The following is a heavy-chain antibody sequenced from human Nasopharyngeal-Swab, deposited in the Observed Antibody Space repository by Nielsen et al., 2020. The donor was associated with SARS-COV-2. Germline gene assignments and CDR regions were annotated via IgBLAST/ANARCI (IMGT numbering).Heavy chain of an antibody. CDR1: GGSISSSSYY. CDR2: IYYSGST. D-gene: IGHD3-22*01. V-gene: IGHV4-39*01. CDR3: ASRTSLFYDSSGYYGNWFDP. Sequence: GSLRLSCTVSGGSISSSSYYWGWIRQPPGKGLEWIGSIYYSGSTYCNPSLKSRVTISVDTSKNQFSLKLSSVTAADTAVYYCASRTSLFYDSSGYYGNWFDPWGQGTLVTVSS. J-gene: IGHJ5*02.